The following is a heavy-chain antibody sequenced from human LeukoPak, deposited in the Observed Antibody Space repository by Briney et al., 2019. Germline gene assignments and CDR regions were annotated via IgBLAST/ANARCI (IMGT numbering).Heavy chain of an antibody. CDR1: GFTFSAYW. CDR2: IKKDGSDK. V-gene: IGHV3-7*03. J-gene: IGHJ4*02. D-gene: IGHD4-23*01. CDR3: ARKTVVGSYFDY. Sequence: PGGSLRLSCAASGFTFSAYWMSWVRQAPGKGLEWVANIKKDGSDKNYVDSVKGRFTISIDRAKTSQYLQMQSLRAEATAVYYCARKTVVGSYFDYWGQGTPVTVSS.